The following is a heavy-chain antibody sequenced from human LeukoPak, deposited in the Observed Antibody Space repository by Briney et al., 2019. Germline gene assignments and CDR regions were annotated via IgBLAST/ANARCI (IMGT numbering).Heavy chain of an antibody. CDR1: GFTFSSYA. Sequence: GRSLRLSCAASGFTFSSYAMHWVRHAPGKGLEWVAVISYDGSNKYYADSVKGRFTISRDNSKNTLYLQMNSLRAENTAVYYCARGRGGSDVDYWGQGTLVTVSS. D-gene: IGHD2-15*01. CDR3: ARGRGGSDVDY. J-gene: IGHJ4*02. V-gene: IGHV3-30*04. CDR2: ISYDGSNK.